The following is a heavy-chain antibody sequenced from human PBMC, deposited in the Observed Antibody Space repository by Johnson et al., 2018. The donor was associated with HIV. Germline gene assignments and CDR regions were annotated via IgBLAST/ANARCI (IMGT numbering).Heavy chain of an antibody. D-gene: IGHD4-17*01. CDR1: GFTFSGYW. V-gene: IGHV3-7*01. CDR3: ARSFRDYEEDTFDI. CDR2: LNEGGSQN. J-gene: IGHJ3*02. Sequence: VQLVESGGGLVQPGGSLRPSCAASGFTFSGYWMSWVRQAPGKGLTWVATLNEGGSQNYYVDAVKGGFSISRDNAKNSRYLQITSLRAEDTAVYYCARSFRDYEEDTFDIWGQGTMVTVSS.